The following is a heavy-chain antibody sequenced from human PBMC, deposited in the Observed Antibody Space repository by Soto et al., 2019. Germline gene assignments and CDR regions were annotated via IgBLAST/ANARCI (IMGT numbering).Heavy chain of an antibody. CDR1: GYTFTSYA. Sequence: QVQLVQSGAEVKKPGASVKVSCKASGYTFTSYAMHWVRQAPGQRLEWMGWINAGNGNTKYSQKFQGRVTITRDTSASTAYMELSSLRSEDTAVYYCARGASLWFGEHFDYWGQGTLVTVSS. J-gene: IGHJ4*02. CDR2: INAGNGNT. CDR3: ARGASLWFGEHFDY. D-gene: IGHD3-10*01. V-gene: IGHV1-3*01.